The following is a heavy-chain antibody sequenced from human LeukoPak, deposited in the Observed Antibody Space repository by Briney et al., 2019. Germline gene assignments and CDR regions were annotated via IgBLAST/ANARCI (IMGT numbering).Heavy chain of an antibody. J-gene: IGHJ4*02. V-gene: IGHV1-69*04. CDR2: IIPILGIA. D-gene: IGHD3-10*01. CDR3: ARGFDAYYFDY. Sequence: GASVKVSCKASGYTFTSYDISWVRQAPGQGLEWMGRIIPILGIANYAQKFQGRVTITADKSTSTAYMELSSLRSEDTAVYYCARGFDAYYFDYWGQGTLVTVSS. CDR1: GYTFTSYD.